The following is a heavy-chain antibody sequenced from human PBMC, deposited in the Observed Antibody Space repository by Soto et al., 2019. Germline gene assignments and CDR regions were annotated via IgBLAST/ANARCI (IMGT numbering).Heavy chain of an antibody. CDR2: IYYSGST. V-gene: IGHV4-59*01. J-gene: IGHJ5*02. Sequence: SETLSLTCTVSGGSISSYYWSWIRQPPGKGLEWIGYIYYSGSTNYNPSLKSRVTISVDTSKNQFSLKLSSVTAADTAVYYCARSLTSPRFDPWGQGTLVTVSS. D-gene: IGHD3-9*01. CDR1: GGSISSYY. CDR3: ARSLTSPRFDP.